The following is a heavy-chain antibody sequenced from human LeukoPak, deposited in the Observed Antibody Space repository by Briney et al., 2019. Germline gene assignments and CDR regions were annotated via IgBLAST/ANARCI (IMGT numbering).Heavy chain of an antibody. J-gene: IGHJ4*02. D-gene: IGHD2-2*01. CDR2: ISGSGGST. CDR1: GFTLSRYA. CDR3: AKGLVVVPAADY. Sequence: GGSXRLSCAASGFTLSRYAMSWVRQAPGKGLEWVSDISGSGGSTYYADYVKGRFTICRDNEKNTLYMKMNSLRAEDTAVYYCAKGLVVVPAADYWGQGTLVTVSS. V-gene: IGHV3-23*01.